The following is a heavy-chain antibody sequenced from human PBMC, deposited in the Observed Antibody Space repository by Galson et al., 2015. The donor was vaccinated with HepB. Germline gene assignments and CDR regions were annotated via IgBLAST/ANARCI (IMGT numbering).Heavy chain of an antibody. CDR2: ISGSGGST. D-gene: IGHD2-2*01. V-gene: IGHV3-23*01. CDR1: GFTFSSYA. J-gene: IGHJ4*02. Sequence: SLRLSCAASGFTFSSYAMSWVRQAPGKGLEWVSAISGSGGSTYYADSVKGRFTISRDNSKNTLYLQMNSLRAEDTAVYYCAKEGSDIGDIVVVPAAEQYYFDYWGQGTLVTVSS. CDR3: AKEGSDIGDIVVVPAAEQYYFDY.